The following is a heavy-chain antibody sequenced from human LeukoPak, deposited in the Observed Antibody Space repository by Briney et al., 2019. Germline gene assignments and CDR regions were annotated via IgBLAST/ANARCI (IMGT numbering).Heavy chain of an antibody. V-gene: IGHV3-30*18. CDR1: GFNSSNYD. Sequence: GRSLRLSCAVSGFNSSNYDMHWVRQAPGKGLEWVAVISTDGRHKFHADSVKGRFTISRDNSKNTVYLQMNRLRAEDTAVYYCTKGRHCSGGRCYWDFDYWGPETLVTVSS. CDR3: TKGRHCSGGRCYWDFDY. CDR2: ISTDGRHK. D-gene: IGHD2-15*01. J-gene: IGHJ4*02.